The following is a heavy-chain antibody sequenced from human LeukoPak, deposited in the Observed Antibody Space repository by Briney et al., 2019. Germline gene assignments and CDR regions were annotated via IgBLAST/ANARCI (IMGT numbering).Heavy chain of an antibody. CDR3: ARTYYYDSSGYFHYFDY. D-gene: IGHD3-22*01. Sequence: PSETLSLTCTVSGGSISSYYWSWIRQPAGKGLEWIGRIYTSGSTNYNPSLKSRVTMSVDTSKNQFSLKLSSVTAADTAVYYCARTYYYDSSGYFHYFDYWGQGTLVTVSS. CDR2: IYTSGST. V-gene: IGHV4-4*07. CDR1: GGSISSYY. J-gene: IGHJ4*02.